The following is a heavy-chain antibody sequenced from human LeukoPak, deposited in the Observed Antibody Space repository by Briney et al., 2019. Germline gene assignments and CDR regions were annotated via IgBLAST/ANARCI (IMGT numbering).Heavy chain of an antibody. CDR3: ARDCSSTSCYNGFDY. CDR2: ISAYNGNT. CDR1: GYTFTSYG. D-gene: IGHD2-2*02. Sequence: ASVKVSCKASGYTFTSYGISWVRQAPGQGLEWMGWISAYNGNTNYAQKLQGRVTMTTDTSTSTAYKELRSLRSDDTAVYYCARDCSSTSCYNGFDYWGQGTLVTVSS. J-gene: IGHJ4*02. V-gene: IGHV1-18*01.